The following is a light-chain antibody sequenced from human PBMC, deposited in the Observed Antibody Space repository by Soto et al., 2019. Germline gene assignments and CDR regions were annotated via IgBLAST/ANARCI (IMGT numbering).Light chain of an antibody. Sequence: EILLTQSPATLSLSPGGRATLSCRASQSVSAYLAWWQQRPGQAPRLLMYDASYRAIGIPARFSGSGSGTDFTLTISSLEPEDFAVYYCQQRTNWPSFGGGTKVEI. J-gene: IGKJ4*01. CDR1: QSVSAY. CDR2: DAS. V-gene: IGKV3-11*01. CDR3: QQRTNWPS.